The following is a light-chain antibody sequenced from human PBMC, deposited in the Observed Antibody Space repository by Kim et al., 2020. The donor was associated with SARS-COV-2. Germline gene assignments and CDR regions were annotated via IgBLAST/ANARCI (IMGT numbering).Light chain of an antibody. CDR2: LAS. CDR1: QGINTY. CDR3: QHYVRFPYT. V-gene: IGKV1-5*03. J-gene: IGKJ2*01. Sequence: EIQMTQSPSTLSASVGDRVNITCRASQGINTYLAWYQQRPGKAPKLLIYLASTLESGVPPRFSGSGFGTEFTLTINSLQPDDFATYYCQHYVRFPYTFGQGTKLEI.